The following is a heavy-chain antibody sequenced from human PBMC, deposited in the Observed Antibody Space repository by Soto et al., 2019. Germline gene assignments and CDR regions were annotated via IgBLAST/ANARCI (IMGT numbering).Heavy chain of an antibody. CDR2: IYPGDSDT. D-gene: IGHD3-3*01. Sequence: GESLKISCQGSGYSFSTYWIGWVRQMPGKGLEWMGIIYPGDSDTRYSPSFQGQVTISADKSISTAHLEWSSLKASDTAMFYCARGLLPLGQFFDWGQGTLVTVSS. J-gene: IGHJ4*02. CDR3: ARGLLPLGQFFD. V-gene: IGHV5-51*01. CDR1: GYSFSTYW.